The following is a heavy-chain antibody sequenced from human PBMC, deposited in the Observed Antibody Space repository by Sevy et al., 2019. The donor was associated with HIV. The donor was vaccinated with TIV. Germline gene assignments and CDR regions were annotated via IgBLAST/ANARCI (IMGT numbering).Heavy chain of an antibody. V-gene: IGHV1-69*13. CDR3: ARTPLLTIPGTADVYFDN. D-gene: IGHD6-13*01. CDR1: GGTFSNYA. CDR2: IIPIFGTT. Sequence: SVKVSCKASGGTFSNYALSWVRQAPGQGLEWMGGIIPIFGTTNLAQTFQGRVTITADESRRTAYMGLSSLRSADTAVYYCARTPLLTIPGTADVYFDNWGQGTLVTVSS. J-gene: IGHJ4*02.